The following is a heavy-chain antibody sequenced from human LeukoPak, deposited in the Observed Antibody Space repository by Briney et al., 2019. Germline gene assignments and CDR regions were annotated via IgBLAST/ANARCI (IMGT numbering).Heavy chain of an antibody. D-gene: IGHD6-25*01. CDR2: NLSGGGT. Sequence: GGALPVSRVVSVLTLSNYYLTAVRPAPGRGLEGGLLNLSGGGTYYSDSVKGRFTISRDSSKNTLYLQMNSLRAEDTALYYCARDPGAAAGILWSWGQGTLVTVSS. CDR1: VLTLSNYY. CDR3: ARDPGAAAGILWS. V-gene: IGHV3-66*01. J-gene: IGHJ5*02.